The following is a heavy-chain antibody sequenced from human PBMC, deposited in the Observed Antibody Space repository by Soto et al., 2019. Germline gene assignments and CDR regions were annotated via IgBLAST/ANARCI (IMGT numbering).Heavy chain of an antibody. CDR3: ARDPARSNTYWYYFDY. V-gene: IGHV3-7*01. Sequence: PGGSLRLSCAASGFTFSSYWMSWVRQAPGKGLEWVAHIKQDGSEEYSMDSLKGRFTISRDNARNSLYLQMNSLRVEDTAVYYCARDPARSNTYWYYFDYWGPGTLVTVSS. CDR1: GFTFSSYW. J-gene: IGHJ4*02. D-gene: IGHD1-20*01. CDR2: IKQDGSEE.